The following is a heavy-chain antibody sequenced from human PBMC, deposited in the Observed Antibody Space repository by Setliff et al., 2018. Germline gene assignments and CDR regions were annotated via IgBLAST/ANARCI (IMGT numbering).Heavy chain of an antibody. D-gene: IGHD3-16*01. CDR3: AASFPGGTFDI. CDR2: ISTSGNYI. J-gene: IGHJ3*02. CDR1: GFTFSRYG. V-gene: IGHV3-21*01. Sequence: GGSLRLSCAASGFTFSRYGMYWVRQAPGKGLEWVSSISTSGNYIYYADSLKGRFTISRDNAKSSLYLQMNSLTVEDTAVYYCAASFPGGTFDIWGRGSVVTVSS.